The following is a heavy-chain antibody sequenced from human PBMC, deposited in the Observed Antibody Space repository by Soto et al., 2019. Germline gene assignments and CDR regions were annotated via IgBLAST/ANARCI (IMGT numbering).Heavy chain of an antibody. V-gene: IGHV1-8*01. CDR1: GYTFTSYH. D-gene: IGHD2-2*01. J-gene: IGHJ4*01. CDR2: MNPNSGNT. CDR3: ARARSRITSCHLHDY. Sequence: ASVKVSCKASGYTFTSYHINWVRQATGQGLEMMGWMNPNSGNTGYAQKFQGRVTMTRNTSISTAYMELSSLSSEDTAVYYCARARSRITSCHLHDYAGQGTPVTVSS.